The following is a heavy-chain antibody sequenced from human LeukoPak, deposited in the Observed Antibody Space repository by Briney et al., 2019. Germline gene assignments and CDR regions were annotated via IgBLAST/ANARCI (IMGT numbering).Heavy chain of an antibody. D-gene: IGHD3-3*01. CDR2: ISGSGGST. CDR3: AKGAQYDFWSGYFYYGMDV. CDR1: GFTFSSYA. V-gene: IGHV3-23*01. J-gene: IGHJ6*02. Sequence: PGGSLRLSCAASGFTFSSYAMSWVRQAPGKGLEWVSAISGSGGSTYYADSVKGRFTISRDNSKNTLYLQMNSLRAEDTAVYYCAKGAQYDFWSGYFYYGMDVWGQGTTVTVSS.